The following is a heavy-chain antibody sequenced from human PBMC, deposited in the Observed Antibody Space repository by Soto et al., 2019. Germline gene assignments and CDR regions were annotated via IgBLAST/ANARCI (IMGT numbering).Heavy chain of an antibody. V-gene: IGHV3-23*01. J-gene: IGHJ5*02. CDR1: GFMFKDFA. Sequence: DVQLFESGGGLVEPGESLRLSCAASGFMFKDFAMSWVRQAPGKWLEWVSTITTSDDITYSADSVRGRFTISRDNSANTLFLQMSSLRGDDTATYYCTKGDSSGYFDPSTGYSTPDHWGQGTLVTVSS. CDR2: ITTSDDIT. D-gene: IGHD3-3*01. CDR3: TKGDSSGYFDPSTGYSTPDH.